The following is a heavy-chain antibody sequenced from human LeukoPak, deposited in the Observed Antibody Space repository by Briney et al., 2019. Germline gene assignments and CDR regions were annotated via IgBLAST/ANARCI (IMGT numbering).Heavy chain of an antibody. Sequence: GGSLRLSCAASGFTFSNYWMHWVRQVPGKGLVWVSRINDDGSATFYADSVKGRFTISRDNAKNTLFLQMSSLRAEDTAVYFCAREILAPGKTHDYWGQGTLVTVSS. V-gene: IGHV3-74*01. CDR3: AREILAPGKTHDY. J-gene: IGHJ4*02. CDR2: INDDGSAT. CDR1: GFTFSNYW.